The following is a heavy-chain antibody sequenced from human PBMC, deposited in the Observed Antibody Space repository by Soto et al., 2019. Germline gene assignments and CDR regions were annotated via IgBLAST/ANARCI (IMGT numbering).Heavy chain of an antibody. CDR3: ARAANIFGVVVRFDS. D-gene: IGHD3-3*02. Sequence: SETLSLTCTVSGGSINSADYYWSWIRQPPGKGLEWIGYIYYSGSTYYNPSLTSRVTISVDTSKSQFSLKLGSVTAADSAVYYCARAANIFGVVVRFDSWGQGTLVTVSS. J-gene: IGHJ4*02. CDR1: GGSINSADYY. V-gene: IGHV4-30-4*01. CDR2: IYYSGST.